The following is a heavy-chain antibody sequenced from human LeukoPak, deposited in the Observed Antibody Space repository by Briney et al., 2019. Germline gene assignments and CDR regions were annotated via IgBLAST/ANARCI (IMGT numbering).Heavy chain of an antibody. CDR1: GGSITSSTYY. CDR2: IYYSGST. V-gene: IGHV4-39*07. CDR3: ARGPEGSGSYIFDY. D-gene: IGHD3-10*01. J-gene: IGHJ4*02. Sequence: SETLSLTCTVSGGSITSSTYYWGWIRQPPGKGLEWIGTIYYSGSTYYSPSLKSRVTLSVDTSKNQFSLRLTSVTAADTAVYYCARGPEGSGSYIFDYWGQGTLVTVSS.